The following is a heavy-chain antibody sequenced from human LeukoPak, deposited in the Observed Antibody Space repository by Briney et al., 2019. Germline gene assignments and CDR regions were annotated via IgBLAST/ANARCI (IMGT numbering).Heavy chain of an antibody. J-gene: IGHJ4*02. CDR2: LDSTSTYI. Sequence: GGSLRLSCAASGFIFNDYSMNWVRQAPGKGREWVSFLDSTSTYIHYADSVKGRFTVSRDNAKNSLYLQMNSLRADDTAVYYCAEGSGGPGYWGQGTLVTVSS. CDR3: AEGSGGPGY. D-gene: IGHD1-26*01. V-gene: IGHV3-21*01. CDR1: GFIFNDYS.